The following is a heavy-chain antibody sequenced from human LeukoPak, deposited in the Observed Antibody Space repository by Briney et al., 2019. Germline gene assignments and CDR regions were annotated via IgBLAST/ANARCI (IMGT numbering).Heavy chain of an antibody. Sequence: GGSLRLSCAASGFTFSSYWMHWVRQAPGKGLVWVSRINSDGSSTSYADSVKGRFTISRDNAKNTLYLQMNSLRAEDTAVYYCARVYPLWFGESVNDAFDIWGQGTMVTVSS. CDR3: ARVYPLWFGESVNDAFDI. CDR2: INSDGSST. CDR1: GFTFSSYW. D-gene: IGHD3-10*01. V-gene: IGHV3-74*01. J-gene: IGHJ3*02.